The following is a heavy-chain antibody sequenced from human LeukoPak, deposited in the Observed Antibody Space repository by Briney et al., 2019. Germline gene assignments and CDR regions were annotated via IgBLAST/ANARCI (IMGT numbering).Heavy chain of an antibody. CDR1: GFTFSSYA. Sequence: GGSLRLSCAASGFTFSSYAMSWVRQAAGKGLEWDSAIRGSGGSTYYADSVKGRFTISRGNSKNTLYLQMNSLRAEDTAVYYCAKDYSSSWYPYYFDYWGQGTLVTVSS. CDR3: AKDYSSSWYPYYFDY. J-gene: IGHJ4*02. D-gene: IGHD6-13*01. CDR2: IRGSGGST. V-gene: IGHV3-23*01.